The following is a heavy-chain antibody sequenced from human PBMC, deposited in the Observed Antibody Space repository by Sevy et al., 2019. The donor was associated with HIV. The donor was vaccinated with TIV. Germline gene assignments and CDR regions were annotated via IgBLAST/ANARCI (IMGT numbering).Heavy chain of an antibody. CDR3: ARRPSVTSDY. CDR1: GFTFSSYA. Sequence: GESLKISCSASGFTFSSYAMSWVRQAPGKGLEWVSAISGSGGSTYYADSVKGRFTISRDNSKNTLYLQMNSLRAEDTAVYYCARRPSVTSDYWGQGTLVTVSS. V-gene: IGHV3-23*01. D-gene: IGHD4-17*01. J-gene: IGHJ4*02. CDR2: ISGSGGST.